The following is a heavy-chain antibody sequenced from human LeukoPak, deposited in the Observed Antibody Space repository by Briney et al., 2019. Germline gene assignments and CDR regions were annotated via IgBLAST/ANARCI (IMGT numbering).Heavy chain of an antibody. CDR3: ASSTSFYYASLSFDY. D-gene: IGHD3-22*01. J-gene: IGHJ4*02. CDR1: GGSFSGYY. V-gene: IGHV4-34*01. Sequence: SETLSLTCAVYGGSFSGYYWSWIRQPPGKGLEWIGEINHSGSTNYNPSLKSRVTISVDTSKNQFSLKLSSVTAADTAVYYCASSTSFYYASLSFDYWGQGTLVTVSS. CDR2: INHSGST.